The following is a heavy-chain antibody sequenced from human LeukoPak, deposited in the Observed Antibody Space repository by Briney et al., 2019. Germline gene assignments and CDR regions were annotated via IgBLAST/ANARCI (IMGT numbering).Heavy chain of an antibody. D-gene: IGHD3-3*01. CDR3: ARGSYDFWSGYLYYFDY. V-gene: IGHV3-7*01. CDR2: IKQDGSEK. CDR1: GFTFSSYW. Sequence: GGSLRFSCAASGFTFSSYWMSWVRQAPGKGLEWVANIKQDGSEKYYVDSVKGRFTISRDNAKNSLYLQMNSLRAEDTAVYYCARGSYDFWSGYLYYFDYWGQGTLVTVSS. J-gene: IGHJ4*02.